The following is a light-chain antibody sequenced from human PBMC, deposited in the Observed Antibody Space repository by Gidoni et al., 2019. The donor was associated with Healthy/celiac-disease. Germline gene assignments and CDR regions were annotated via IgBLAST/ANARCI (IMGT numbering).Light chain of an antibody. Sequence: AIQRTKSPSSLSASVGDRVTITCRASQGIRNDLGWYQQKPGKAPKLLIYAASSLQSGVPSRFSGSGSGTDFTLTISSLQPEDFSTYYCLQDYNYPWTFGQGTKVEIK. CDR1: QGIRND. V-gene: IGKV1-6*01. CDR3: LQDYNYPWT. CDR2: AAS. J-gene: IGKJ1*01.